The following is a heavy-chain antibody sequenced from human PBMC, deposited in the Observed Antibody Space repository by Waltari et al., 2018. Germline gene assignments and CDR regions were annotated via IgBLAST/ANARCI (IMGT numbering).Heavy chain of an antibody. CDR2: IYYSGST. Sequence: QVQLQESGPGLVKPSQTLSLTCTVSGGSISSGGYYWSLIRQHPGKGLEWIGYIYYSGSTYYNPSLKSRVTISVDTSKNQFSLKLSSVTAADTAVYYCARGSYDFWSGYYYYYYYMDVWGKGTTVTVSS. V-gene: IGHV4-31*03. CDR3: ARGSYDFWSGYYYYYYYMDV. J-gene: IGHJ6*03. D-gene: IGHD3-3*01. CDR1: GGSISSGGYY.